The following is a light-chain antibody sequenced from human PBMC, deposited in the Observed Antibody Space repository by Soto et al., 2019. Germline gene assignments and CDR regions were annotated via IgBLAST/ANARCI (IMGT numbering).Light chain of an antibody. CDR2: DAS. J-gene: IGKJ4*01. CDR1: ESAGRY. Sequence: IVMTQSPANLSLTPGEPGTLPSRASESAGRYFASSQQKPGQAPRLLIYDASKRATGSPARFRGSGSGTDVTLTISSRGPGDFAVYYCQQRYNFPALFGGGTKLEI. CDR3: QQRYNFPAL. V-gene: IGKV3-11*01.